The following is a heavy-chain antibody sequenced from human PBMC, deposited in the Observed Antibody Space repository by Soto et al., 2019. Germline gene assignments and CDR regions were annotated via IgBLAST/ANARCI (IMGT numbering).Heavy chain of an antibody. CDR2: IIPIFGTA. J-gene: IGHJ6*02. CDR3: ARSFESAFWRGTHYYYYGMDV. V-gene: IGHV1-69*13. D-gene: IGHD3-3*01. Sequence: GASVKVSCKASGGTFSSYAISWVRQAPGQGLEWMGGIIPIFGTANYAQKFQGRVTITADESTSTAYMELSSLRSEDTAVYYCARSFESAFWRGTHYYYYGMDVWGQGTRVTVSS. CDR1: GGTFSSYA.